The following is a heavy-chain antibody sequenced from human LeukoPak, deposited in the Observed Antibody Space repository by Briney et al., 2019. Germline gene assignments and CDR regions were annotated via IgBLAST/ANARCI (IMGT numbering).Heavy chain of an antibody. CDR3: ARNYYDSTGYLPGLFDY. V-gene: IGHV4-61*01. CDR1: GASVSSVFYY. Sequence: SETLSLTCTVSGASVSSVFYYWSWVRQPPGRGLEWSGYIYYSGSTNYNPSLKSRVTILVDTSKNQFSLRLSSVTAADTAVYYCARNYYDSTGYLPGLFDYWGQGTLVTVSS. J-gene: IGHJ4*02. CDR2: IYYSGST. D-gene: IGHD3-22*01.